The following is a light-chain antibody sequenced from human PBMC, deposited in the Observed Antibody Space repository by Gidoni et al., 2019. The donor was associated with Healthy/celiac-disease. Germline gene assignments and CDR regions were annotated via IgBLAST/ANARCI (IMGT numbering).Light chain of an antibody. CDR1: QSVSSSY. CDR2: GAS. Sequence: EIVFTQSPGTLSLSPGERATLSCRASQSVSSSYLAWYQQKPGQAPRPLIYGASSRATGIPDRFSGSGSGTDFTLTISRLEPEDFAVYYCQQYGSSPRTFGQGTKVEIK. J-gene: IGKJ1*01. CDR3: QQYGSSPRT. V-gene: IGKV3-20*01.